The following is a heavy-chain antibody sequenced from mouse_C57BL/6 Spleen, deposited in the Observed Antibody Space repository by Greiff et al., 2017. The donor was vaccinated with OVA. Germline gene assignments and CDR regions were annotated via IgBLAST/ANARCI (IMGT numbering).Heavy chain of an antibody. Sequence: EVQLQQSGPELVKPGASVKISCKASGYSFTDYYMNWVKQSHGKSLEWIGDINPNNGGTSYNQKFKGKATLTVDKSSSTAYMELRSLTSEDSAVYYCARSKGSLHWFAYWGQGTLVTVSA. CDR1: GYSFTDYY. J-gene: IGHJ3*01. V-gene: IGHV1-26*01. D-gene: IGHD6-2*01. CDR3: ARSKGSLHWFAY. CDR2: INPNNGGT.